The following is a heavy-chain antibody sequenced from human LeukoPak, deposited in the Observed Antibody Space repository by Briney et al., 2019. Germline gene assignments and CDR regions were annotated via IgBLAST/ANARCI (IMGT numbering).Heavy chain of an antibody. Sequence: PGGSLRLSCAASGFNFNTYMGWVRQAPAHGLEWVAIINRDETDIYYVDSVKGRFTISRDNAKSSLFLEMNSLRVEDTAVYYCARGDGRGRSDGATWGPGTLVTVSS. CDR3: ARGDGRGRSDGAT. J-gene: IGHJ1*01. CDR2: INRDETDI. V-gene: IGHV3-7*01. D-gene: IGHD6-19*01. CDR1: GFNFNTY.